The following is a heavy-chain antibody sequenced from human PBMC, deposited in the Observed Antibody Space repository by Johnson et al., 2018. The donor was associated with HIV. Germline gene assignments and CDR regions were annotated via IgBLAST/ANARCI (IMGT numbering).Heavy chain of an antibody. Sequence: MQLVESGGGLIQPGGSLRLSCAASGFTFDDCGMNWVRQAPGKGLEWVSGINWNGGRTGYADSVKGRFTISRDNAKNSLYLQMNSLRAEDTALYYCARELGYCSGGSCHDAFDIWGQGTMVTVSS. CDR1: GFTFDDCG. CDR3: ARELGYCSGGSCHDAFDI. D-gene: IGHD2-15*01. J-gene: IGHJ3*02. CDR2: INWNGGRT. V-gene: IGHV3-20*04.